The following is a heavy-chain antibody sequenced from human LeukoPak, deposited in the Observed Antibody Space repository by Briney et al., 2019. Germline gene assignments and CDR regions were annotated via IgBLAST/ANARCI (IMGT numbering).Heavy chain of an antibody. V-gene: IGHV4-59*12. CDR3: ARRFGAMFDP. Sequence: SETLSLTCTVSGGSISSYYWSWIRQPPGKGLEWIGYIYYSGSTNYNPSLKSRVTISVDTSKNQFSLKLSSVTAADTAVYYCARRFGAMFDPWGQGTLVTVSS. CDR2: IYYSGST. J-gene: IGHJ5*02. CDR1: GGSISSYY. D-gene: IGHD3-10*01.